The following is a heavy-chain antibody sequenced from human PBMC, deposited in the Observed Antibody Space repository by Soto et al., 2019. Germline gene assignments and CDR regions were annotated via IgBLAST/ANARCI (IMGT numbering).Heavy chain of an antibody. CDR3: ARAWGRLGELSLYGWYFDL. V-gene: IGHV1-18*01. CDR2: ISAYNGNT. J-gene: IGHJ2*01. CDR1: GYTFPSYG. Sequence: ASVKVSCKASGYTFPSYGISWVRQAPGQGLEWMGWISAYNGNTNYAQKLQGRVTMTTDTSTSTAYMELRSLRSDDTAVYYCARAWGRLGELSLYGWYFDLWRRGTLVTVSS. D-gene: IGHD3-16*02.